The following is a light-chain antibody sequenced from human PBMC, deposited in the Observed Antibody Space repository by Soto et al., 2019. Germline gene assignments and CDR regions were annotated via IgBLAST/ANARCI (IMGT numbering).Light chain of an antibody. Sequence: AIQMTQSPSSLSASVGDRVTITCRASEGIRNNLGWYQQKPGKDPELVMYGAASLQSGVPSRFSGSGSGTDFTLTISKLQPEDCATYFCLQDYNYPYTFGQGTRLDIK. CDR1: EGIRNN. V-gene: IGKV1-6*01. CDR3: LQDYNYPYT. J-gene: IGKJ2*01. CDR2: GAA.